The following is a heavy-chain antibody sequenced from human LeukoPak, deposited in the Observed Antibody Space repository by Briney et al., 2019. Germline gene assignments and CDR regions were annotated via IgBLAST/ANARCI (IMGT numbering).Heavy chain of an antibody. CDR2: ISLYNGNT. J-gene: IGHJ4*02. CDR1: GYDFINYG. Sequence: EASVKVSCKASGYDFINYGITWVRQAPGQGLEWMGWISLYNGNTDYKLQGRVTMTTDTSTSTAYMELRSLRSDDTAVYYCARGGPFFSSSSSEEYYFDYWGQGTLVTVSS. D-gene: IGHD6-6*01. V-gene: IGHV1-18*01. CDR3: ARGGPFFSSSSSEEYYFDY.